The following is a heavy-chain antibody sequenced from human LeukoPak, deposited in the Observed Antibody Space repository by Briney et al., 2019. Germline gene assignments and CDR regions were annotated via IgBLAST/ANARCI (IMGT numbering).Heavy chain of an antibody. CDR2: IKQDGSEK. CDR1: GFTFSSYW. V-gene: IGHV3-7*01. J-gene: IGHJ4*02. D-gene: IGHD6-19*01. CDR3: ARARRNLRAVAGLYYFDY. Sequence: GGSLGLSCAASGFTFSSYWMSWVRQAPGKGLGWVATIKQDGSEKYYVDSVKGRFTISRDNAKNSLYLQMNSLRAEDTAVYYCARARRNLRAVAGLYYFDYWGQGTLVTVSS.